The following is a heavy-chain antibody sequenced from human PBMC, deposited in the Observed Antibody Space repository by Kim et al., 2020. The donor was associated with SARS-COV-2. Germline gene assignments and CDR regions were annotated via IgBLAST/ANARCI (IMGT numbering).Heavy chain of an antibody. Sequence: SVKVSCKASGGTFSSYAISWVRQAPGQGLEWMGWIIPIFGTANYAQKFQGRVTITADESTSTAYMELSSLRSEDTAVYYCARACYGCFGGSLCYYYYGMDVWGQGTTVTVSS. CDR1: GGTFSSYA. CDR2: IIPIFGTA. CDR3: ARACYGCFGGSLCYYYYGMDV. J-gene: IGHJ6*02. D-gene: IGHD3-10*01. V-gene: IGHV1-69*13.